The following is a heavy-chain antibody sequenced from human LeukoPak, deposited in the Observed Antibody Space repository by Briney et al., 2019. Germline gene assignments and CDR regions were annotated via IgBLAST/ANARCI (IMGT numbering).Heavy chain of an antibody. CDR2: IYYSGST. Sequence: SETLSLTCTVSGGSISSYYWSWIRQPPGKGLEGIGYIYYSGSTNYNPSLKSRVTISVDTSKNQFSLKLSSVTAADTAVYYCARSPQDVEWELRFDYWGQGTLVTVSS. CDR3: ARSPQDVEWELRFDY. V-gene: IGHV4-59*01. J-gene: IGHJ4*02. D-gene: IGHD1-26*01. CDR1: GGSISSYY.